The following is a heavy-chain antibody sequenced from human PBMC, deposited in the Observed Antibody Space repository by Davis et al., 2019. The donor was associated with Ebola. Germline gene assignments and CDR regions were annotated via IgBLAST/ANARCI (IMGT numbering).Heavy chain of an antibody. CDR3: TTQWLVLFARDY. J-gene: IGHJ4*02. CDR1: GFTFSSYE. Sequence: GGSLRLSCAASGFTFSSYEMNWVRQASGKGLEWVGRIRSKANSYATAYAASVKGRFTISRDDSKNTAYLQMNSLKTEDTAVYYCTTQWLVLFARDYWGQGTLVTVSS. CDR2: IRSKANSYAT. V-gene: IGHV3-73*01. D-gene: IGHD6-19*01.